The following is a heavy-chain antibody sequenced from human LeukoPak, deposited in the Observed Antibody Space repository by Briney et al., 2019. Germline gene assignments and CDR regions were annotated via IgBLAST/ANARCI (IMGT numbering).Heavy chain of an antibody. Sequence: QTGGSLRLSCAASGFTFSSYGMHWVRQAPGKGLEWVAVISYDGSNKYYADSVKGRFTISRDNAKNSLYLQMNSLRAEDTAVYYCARTTMYSSSTEDYWGQGTLVTVSS. J-gene: IGHJ4*02. CDR1: GFTFSSYG. CDR2: ISYDGSNK. V-gene: IGHV3-30*03. D-gene: IGHD6-13*01. CDR3: ARTTMYSSSTEDY.